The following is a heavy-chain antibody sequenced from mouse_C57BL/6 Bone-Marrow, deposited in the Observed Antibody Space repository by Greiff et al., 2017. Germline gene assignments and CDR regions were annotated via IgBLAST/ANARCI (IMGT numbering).Heavy chain of an antibody. Sequence: EVQLQQPGPELVKPGASVKISCKASGYSFTGYYMNWVKQSPEKSLEWIGEINPSTGGTTYNQKFKAKATLTVDKSASTAYMQLKSLTSEDSAVYYCARGYYYGSSYDYWGQGTTLTVSS. CDR1: GYSFTGYY. V-gene: IGHV1-42*01. D-gene: IGHD1-1*01. CDR2: INPSTGGT. CDR3: ARGYYYGSSYDY. J-gene: IGHJ2*01.